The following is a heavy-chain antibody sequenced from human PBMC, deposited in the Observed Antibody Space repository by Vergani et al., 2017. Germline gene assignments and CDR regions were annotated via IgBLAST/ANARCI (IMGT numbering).Heavy chain of an antibody. Sequence: QVQLVQSGAEVKKPGSSVKVSCKASGGTFSSYAISWVRQAPGQGLEWMGGIIPIFGTANYAQKFQGRVTITADESTSTAYMERSRLRSEDTAVYYCARGLTGHYDSRRGIDYWGEGTLVTVSS. D-gene: IGHD3-22*01. CDR2: IIPIFGTA. V-gene: IGHV1-69*01. J-gene: IGHJ4*02. CDR1: GGTFSSYA. CDR3: ARGLTGHYDSRRGIDY.